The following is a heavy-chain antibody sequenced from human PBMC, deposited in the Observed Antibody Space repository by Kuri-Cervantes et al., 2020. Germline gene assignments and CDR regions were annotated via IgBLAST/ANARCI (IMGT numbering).Heavy chain of an antibody. CDR2: IWYDGSNK. D-gene: IGHD6-19*01. CDR1: GFTFSSYG. J-gene: IGHJ3*02. Sequence: GESLKISCAASGFTFSSYGMHWVRQAPGKGLEWVAVIWYDGSNKYYADSVKGRFTISRDNSKNTLYLQMNSLGAEDTAVYYCARGSSVADQAFDIWGQGTMVTVSS. V-gene: IGHV3-33*08. CDR3: ARGSSVADQAFDI.